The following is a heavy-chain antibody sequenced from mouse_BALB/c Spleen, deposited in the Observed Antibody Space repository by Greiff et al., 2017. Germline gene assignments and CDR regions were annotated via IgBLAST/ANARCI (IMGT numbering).Heavy chain of an antibody. CDR2: ISSGGSYT. CDR1: GFTFSSYG. J-gene: IGHJ4*01. Sequence: DVMLVESGGDLVKPGGSLKLSCAASGFTFSSYGMSWVRQTPDKWLEWVATISSGGSYTYYPDSVKGRFTIPRDNAKNTLYLQLSSQKSEDTAMYNCAKERALMDYWGQGTSVTVSS. V-gene: IGHV5-6*02. CDR3: AKERALMDY.